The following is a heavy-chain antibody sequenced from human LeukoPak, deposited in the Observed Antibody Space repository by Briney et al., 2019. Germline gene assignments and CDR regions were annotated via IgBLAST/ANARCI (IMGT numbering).Heavy chain of an antibody. V-gene: IGHV3-21*04. CDR1: GFTFISYS. Sequence: MPGGSLRLSCAASGFTFISYSMNWVRQAPGKGLEWVSSISSSSSYIHYADSVKGRFTISRDNAKNSLYLEMNSLRAEDTALYYCAKGRGYSGYDFFDYWGQGTLVTVSS. J-gene: IGHJ4*02. CDR3: AKGRGYSGYDFFDY. CDR2: ISSSSSYI. D-gene: IGHD5-12*01.